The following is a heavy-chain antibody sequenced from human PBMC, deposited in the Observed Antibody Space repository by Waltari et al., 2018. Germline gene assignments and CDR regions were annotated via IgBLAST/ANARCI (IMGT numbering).Heavy chain of an antibody. J-gene: IGHJ4*02. CDR2: LYYNENS. Sequence: QVQLQESGPGLVKPSETLSLTCTVSGGCISSSYWSWIRQPPGKGLEWIGYLYYNENSDYNPSLKSRVTISIDTSKNQISLRLHSVTAADTAVYYCARGGYFYDSSGSFGNYYFDYWGQGTLVTVSS. D-gene: IGHD3-22*01. CDR3: ARGGYFYDSSGSFGNYYFDY. CDR1: GGCISSSY. V-gene: IGHV4-59*01.